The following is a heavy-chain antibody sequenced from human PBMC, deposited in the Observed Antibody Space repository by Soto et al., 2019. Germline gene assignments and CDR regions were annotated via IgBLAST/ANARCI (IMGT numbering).Heavy chain of an antibody. J-gene: IGHJ3*02. Sequence: GLDLAWLALIYWDDDKRYSPSLKSRLTITKDTSKNQVVLTMTNMDPVDTATYYCAHITTLNDYGNDAFDIWGQGTMVTVSS. V-gene: IGHV2-5*02. D-gene: IGHD4-17*01. CDR3: AHITTLNDYGNDAFDI. CDR2: IYWDDDK.